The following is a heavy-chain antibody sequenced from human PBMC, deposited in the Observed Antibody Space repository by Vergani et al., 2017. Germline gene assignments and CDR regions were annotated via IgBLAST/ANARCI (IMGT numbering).Heavy chain of an antibody. CDR2: IDGLGRDT. CDR3: AKTFSDWGPNVRAFDV. Sequence: EVQLLQSGGGMVQPGGSLRLSCAASGFTFRSYDMGWVRQAPGKGLEWVSSIDGLGRDTFYADSVKGRFTVSRDNSRNTIVLQMTGLRGDDAAIYYCAKTFSDWGPNVRAFDVWGQGTMVTVSS. V-gene: IGHV3-23*01. J-gene: IGHJ3*01. CDR1: GFTFRSYD. D-gene: IGHD2/OR15-2a*01.